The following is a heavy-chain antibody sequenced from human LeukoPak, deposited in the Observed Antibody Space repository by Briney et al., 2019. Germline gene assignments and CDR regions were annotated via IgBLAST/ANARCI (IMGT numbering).Heavy chain of an antibody. J-gene: IGHJ4*02. CDR3: ARAHSYSTSSLPGY. CDR1: GYTFISYV. CDR2: INTNTGNP. V-gene: IGHV7-4-1*02. Sequence: GASVTVSCKASGYTFISYVMTWVRQAPGQGLEWMGWINTNTGNPTYAQGFTGRFVFSLDTSVSTAYLQISSLKAEDTAVYYCARAHSYSTSSLPGYWGQGTLVTVSS. D-gene: IGHD6-6*01.